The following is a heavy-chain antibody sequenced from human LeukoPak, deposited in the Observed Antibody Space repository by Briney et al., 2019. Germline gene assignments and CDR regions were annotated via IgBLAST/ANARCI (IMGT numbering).Heavy chain of an antibody. Sequence: ASVKVSCKTSGYTFTDYYMHWVRQAPGQGLEWMGLINPNSSATNYVQEFQGRVTMTRDTSVTTAYMELNRLRSDDTAVYYCAKEGRDFGPHKLAGFDCWGQGTLVTVSS. CDR3: AKEGRDFGPHKLAGFDC. V-gene: IGHV1-2*02. D-gene: IGHD1-1*01. CDR2: INPNSSAT. CDR1: GYTFTDYY. J-gene: IGHJ4*02.